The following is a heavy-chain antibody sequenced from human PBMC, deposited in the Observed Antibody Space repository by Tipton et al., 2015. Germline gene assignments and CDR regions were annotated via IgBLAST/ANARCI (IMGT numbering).Heavy chain of an antibody. V-gene: IGHV4-4*08. Sequence: TLSLTCTVSGGSFSDYYWSWIRQSPGEGLEWIGYIYYSGSTNYNPSLRSRVAMSMDTSKNQFSLNLSSVTAADTAVYYCARDFTPYNYYAMDVWGQGTSVTVSS. CDR2: IYYSGST. CDR1: GGSFSDYY. CDR3: ARDFTPYNYYAMDV. J-gene: IGHJ6*02. D-gene: IGHD5-24*01.